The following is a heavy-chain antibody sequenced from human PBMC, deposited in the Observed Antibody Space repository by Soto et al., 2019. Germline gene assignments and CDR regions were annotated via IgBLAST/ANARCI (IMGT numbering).Heavy chain of an antibody. Sequence: KPSETLSLTCSVSSGSIRSYYWSWIRQPPGKGLEWIAYIYNSGSTKYNPSLKSRVTMSVDTSKNQLSLKLTSVTAADTAVYYCARGPPISYSSGGFLDYWGQGTLVTVSS. CDR2: IYNSGST. J-gene: IGHJ4*02. CDR1: SGSIRSYY. CDR3: ARGPPISYSSGGFLDY. D-gene: IGHD6-19*01. V-gene: IGHV4-59*01.